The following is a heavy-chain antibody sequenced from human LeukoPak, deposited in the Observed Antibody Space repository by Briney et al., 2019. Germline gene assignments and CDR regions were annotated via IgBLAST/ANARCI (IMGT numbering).Heavy chain of an antibody. Sequence: ASVKVSCKVSGYTLTELSMHWVRQAPGKGLEWMGGFDPEDGETIYAQKFQGRDTMTEDTSTDTAYMELSSLRSEDTAVYYCATGRGYDFWSDLDYWGQGTLVTVSS. CDR3: ATGRGYDFWSDLDY. CDR1: GYTLTELS. CDR2: FDPEDGET. V-gene: IGHV1-24*01. D-gene: IGHD3-3*01. J-gene: IGHJ4*02.